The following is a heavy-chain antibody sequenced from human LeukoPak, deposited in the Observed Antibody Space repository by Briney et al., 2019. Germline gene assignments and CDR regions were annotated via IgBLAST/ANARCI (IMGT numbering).Heavy chain of an antibody. Sequence: GGSLRLSCAASGFTFSSYAMSWVRQAPGKGLEWVSAISGSGGSTYYADSVKGRFTISRDNSKNTLYLQMNSLRAEDTAVYYCARDISYGSFSYYYYMDVWGKGTTVIVSS. CDR3: ARDISYGSFSYYYYMDV. CDR2: ISGSGGST. V-gene: IGHV3-23*01. D-gene: IGHD5-18*01. J-gene: IGHJ6*03. CDR1: GFTFSSYA.